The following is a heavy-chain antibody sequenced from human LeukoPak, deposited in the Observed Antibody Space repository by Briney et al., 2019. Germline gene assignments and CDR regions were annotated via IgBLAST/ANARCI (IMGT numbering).Heavy chain of an antibody. CDR1: GGTFSSYA. CDR2: IIPIFGTA. V-gene: IGHV1-69*05. J-gene: IGHJ3*02. D-gene: IGHD3-22*01. CDR3: YYDSSGYYYTRDAFDI. Sequence: SVKVSCKASGGTFSSYAISWVRQAPGQGLEWMGRIIPIFGTANYAQKFRGRVTITTDESTSTAYMELSSLRSEDTAVYYCYYDSSGYYYTRDAFDIWGQGTMATVSS.